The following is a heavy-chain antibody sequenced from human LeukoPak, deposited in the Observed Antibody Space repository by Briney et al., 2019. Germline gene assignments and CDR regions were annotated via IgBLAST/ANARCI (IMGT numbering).Heavy chain of an antibody. CDR1: GGTFSSYA. CDR3: AGDYDLWSGYYPLDY. Sequence: SVKVSCKASGGTFSSYAISWVRQAPGQGLEWMGGIIPIFGTANYAQKFQGRVTITADESTSTAYMELSSLRSEDTAVYYCAGDYDLWSGYYPLDYWGQGTLVTVSS. CDR2: IIPIFGTA. J-gene: IGHJ4*02. D-gene: IGHD3-3*01. V-gene: IGHV1-69*13.